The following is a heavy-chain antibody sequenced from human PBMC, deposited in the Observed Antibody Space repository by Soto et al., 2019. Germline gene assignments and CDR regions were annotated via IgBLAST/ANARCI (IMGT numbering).Heavy chain of an antibody. D-gene: IGHD2-2*01. CDR3: ARNITAAISRTAMDV. Sequence: SETLSLTCTVSGDSVTSGVLYWSWIRQHPGEGLEWIGYIYNSGNSFYNPSLRSRITMSVDTSKNNFSLRLSLSSVTAADTAVYYCARNITAAISRTAMDVWGQGTKVTVYS. J-gene: IGHJ6*02. CDR2: IYNSGNS. V-gene: IGHV4-31*03. CDR1: GDSVTSGVLY.